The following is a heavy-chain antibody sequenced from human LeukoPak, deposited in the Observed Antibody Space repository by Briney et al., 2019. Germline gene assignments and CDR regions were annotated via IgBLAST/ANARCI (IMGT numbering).Heavy chain of an antibody. CDR3: ARRLKVTEHFDY. V-gene: IGHV4-39*01. CDR1: GGSISSTSYY. J-gene: IGHJ4*02. D-gene: IGHD2-21*02. Sequence: PSETLSLTCTVSGGSISSTSYYWGWIRQPPGKGLEWIGSIYYTGSTYYNSSLNTRVTMSVDTSKNQFSLKLSSVTAANTAVYYCARRLKVTEHFDYWGQGTLVTVSS. CDR2: IYYTGST.